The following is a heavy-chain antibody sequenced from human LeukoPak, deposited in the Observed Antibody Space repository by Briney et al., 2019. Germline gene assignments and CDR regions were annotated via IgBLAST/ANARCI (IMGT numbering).Heavy chain of an antibody. CDR3: AKRGPGSPQSGKYYFDY. CDR1: GFTFSNYW. J-gene: IGHJ4*02. Sequence: GGSLRLSCAASGFTFSNYWMHWVRQAPGKGLVWVSRIISDGINTSYADSVKGRFTISRDNSRNTLYLQMNSLRAEDTAVYYCAKRGPGSPQSGKYYFDYWGQGTLVTVSS. D-gene: IGHD3-10*01. V-gene: IGHV3-74*01. CDR2: IISDGINT.